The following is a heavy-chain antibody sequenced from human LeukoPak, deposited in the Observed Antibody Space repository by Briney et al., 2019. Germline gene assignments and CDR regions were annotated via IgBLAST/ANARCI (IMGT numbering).Heavy chain of an antibody. D-gene: IGHD3-22*01. CDR1: GGSISSSSYY. Sequence: SETLSLTCTVSGGSISSSSYYWGWIRQPPGKGLEWIGSIYYSGSTYYNPSLKSRVTISVDTSKNQFSLKLSSVTAADTAVYYCARLTAPSTYYYDSSGTGPDYWGQGTLVTVSS. CDR2: IYYSGST. CDR3: ARLTAPSTYYYDSSGTGPDY. V-gene: IGHV4-39*01. J-gene: IGHJ4*02.